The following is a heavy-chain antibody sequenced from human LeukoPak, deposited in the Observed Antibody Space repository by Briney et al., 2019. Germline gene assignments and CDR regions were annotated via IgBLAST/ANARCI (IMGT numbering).Heavy chain of an antibody. Sequence: PSETLSLTCTVSGGSISSHYWSWIRQPPGKGLEWIGYIYYSGSTNYNPSLKSRVTISVDTSTNQFSLKLSSVTAADTAVYYCARTHETVFDYWGQGTLVTVSS. D-gene: IGHD4-17*01. CDR3: ARTHETVFDY. CDR2: IYYSGST. CDR1: GGSISSHY. J-gene: IGHJ4*02. V-gene: IGHV4-59*11.